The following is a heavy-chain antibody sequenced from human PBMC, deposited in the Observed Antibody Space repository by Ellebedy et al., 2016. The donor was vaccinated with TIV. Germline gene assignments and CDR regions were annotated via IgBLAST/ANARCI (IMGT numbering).Heavy chain of an antibody. Sequence: GESLKISCAASGFTFSSAWMSWVRQAPGKGLEWVGQIKRKTDGGATDYGAPVKGRFTISRDNSKNTLYLQMNSLRAEDTAVYYCGKLPYGDPRWSIYFDYWGQGTLVTVSS. CDR3: GKLPYGDPRWSIYFDY. CDR2: IKRKTDGGAT. CDR1: GFTFSSAW. D-gene: IGHD4-17*01. V-gene: IGHV3-15*01. J-gene: IGHJ4*02.